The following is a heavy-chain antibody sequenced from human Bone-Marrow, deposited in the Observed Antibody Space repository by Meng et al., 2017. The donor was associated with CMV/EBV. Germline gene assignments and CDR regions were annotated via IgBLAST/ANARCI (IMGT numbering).Heavy chain of an antibody. CDR2: IYSGGST. Sequence: GGSLRLSCAASGFTVSSNYMSWVRQAPGKGLEWVLVIYSGGSTYYADSVKGRFTISRDNSKNTLYLQMNSLRAEDTAMYYCAREAAAGVGYFDYWGQGTLVTVSS. J-gene: IGHJ4*02. V-gene: IGHV3-53*01. D-gene: IGHD6-13*01. CDR3: AREAAAGVGYFDY. CDR1: GFTVSSNY.